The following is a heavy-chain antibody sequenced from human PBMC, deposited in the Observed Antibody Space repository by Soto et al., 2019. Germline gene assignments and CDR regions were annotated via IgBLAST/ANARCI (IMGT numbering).Heavy chain of an antibody. CDR2: INTGTDNT. CDR1: GYTFTDYA. Sequence: QGQLVQSGAEIKKPGASVKVSCKASGYTFTDYAIHWVRQAPGQRLEWMGWINTGTDNTKYSQKFQGRVTITRDTSASTAYMELSSLRSEDTAVYYCARDRGYSYGLHAFDIWGQGTMVTVSS. V-gene: IGHV1-3*04. D-gene: IGHD5-18*01. CDR3: ARDRGYSYGLHAFDI. J-gene: IGHJ3*02.